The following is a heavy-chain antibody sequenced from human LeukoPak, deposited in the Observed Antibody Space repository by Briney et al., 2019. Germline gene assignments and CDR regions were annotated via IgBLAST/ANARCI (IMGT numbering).Heavy chain of an antibody. D-gene: IGHD6-19*01. Sequence: ASVKVSCKASGYTFTGYYMHWVRQAPGQGLEWMGWINPNSGGTNYAQKFQGRVTMTRDTSISTAYMELSRLRSDDTAVYYCARELDKPNGSGGYPDAFDIWGQGTMVTVSS. V-gene: IGHV1-2*02. CDR2: INPNSGGT. CDR1: GYTFTGYY. J-gene: IGHJ3*02. CDR3: ARELDKPNGSGGYPDAFDI.